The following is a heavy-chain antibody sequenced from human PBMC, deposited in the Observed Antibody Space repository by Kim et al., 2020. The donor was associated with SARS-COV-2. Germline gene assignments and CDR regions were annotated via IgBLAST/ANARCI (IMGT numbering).Heavy chain of an antibody. Sequence: ASVKVSCKASGYTFTSYAMHWVRQAPGQRLEWMGWINAGNGNTKYSQKFQGRVTITRDTSASTAYMELSSLRSEDTAVYYCARARIAAAGISNWFDPWGQGTLVTVSS. CDR1: GYTFTSYA. CDR2: INAGNGNT. J-gene: IGHJ5*02. CDR3: ARARIAAAGISNWFDP. V-gene: IGHV1-3*01. D-gene: IGHD6-13*01.